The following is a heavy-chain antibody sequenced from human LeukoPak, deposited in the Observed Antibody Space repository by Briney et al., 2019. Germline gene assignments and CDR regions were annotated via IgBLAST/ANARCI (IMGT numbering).Heavy chain of an antibody. CDR3: ARHNHDSRGYSYYYYGMDV. Sequence: SENLSLNCTVTGGSISNYNWSWLRQPPGKGLEWSVNIYYSGSTNYNPSLKSLVTISVDTSNNPFSLKLSSVNAADTAVYYCARHNHDSRGYSYYYYGMDVWGQGTTVTVSS. J-gene: IGHJ6*02. CDR2: IYYSGST. CDR1: GGSISNYN. V-gene: IGHV4-59*08. D-gene: IGHD3-22*01.